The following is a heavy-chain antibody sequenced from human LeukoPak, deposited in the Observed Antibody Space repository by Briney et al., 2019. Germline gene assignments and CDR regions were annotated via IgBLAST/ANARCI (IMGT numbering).Heavy chain of an antibody. CDR3: ARERYSSGPRYMDV. V-gene: IGHV1-18*01. CDR2: ISGYNGDT. CDR1: GYTFTSYG. Sequence: GASVKVSCKASGYTFTSYGISWVRQAPGQGLEWMGWISGYNGDTMSAQKFQGRVTMTTETSARTAYMEVRSLRSDDTAVYYCARERYSSGPRYMDVWGKGTTVTVSS. D-gene: IGHD6-19*01. J-gene: IGHJ6*03.